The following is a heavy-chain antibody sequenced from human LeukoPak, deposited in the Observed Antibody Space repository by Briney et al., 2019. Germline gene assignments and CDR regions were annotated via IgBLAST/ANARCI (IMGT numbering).Heavy chain of an antibody. CDR2: INHRGST. CDR3: ARDQGFNYYDSSGYRMGLDY. D-gene: IGHD3-22*01. V-gene: IGHV4-34*01. J-gene: IGHJ4*02. Sequence: SETLSLTCAVYGGSFSGYYWSWIRQPPGKGLEWIGEINHRGSTNYNPSLKSRVTISVDTSKNQFSLKLSSVTAADTAVYYCARDQGFNYYDSSGYRMGLDYWGQGTLVTVSS. CDR1: GGSFSGYY.